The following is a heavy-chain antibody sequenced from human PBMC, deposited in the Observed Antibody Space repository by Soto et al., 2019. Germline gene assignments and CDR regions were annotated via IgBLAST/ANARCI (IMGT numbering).Heavy chain of an antibody. Sequence: EVQLVESGGGLVKPGGSLRLSCAASGFTFSSYSMNWVRQAPGKGLEWVSSISSSSSYIYYADSVKGRFTISRDNAKNSLDRQMDGLRAEDTAVYYCARGGGSRIAVAGMIDYWGQGTLVSVS. CDR2: ISSSSSYI. CDR3: ARGGGSRIAVAGMIDY. CDR1: GFTFSSYS. D-gene: IGHD6-19*01. V-gene: IGHV3-21*01. J-gene: IGHJ4*02.